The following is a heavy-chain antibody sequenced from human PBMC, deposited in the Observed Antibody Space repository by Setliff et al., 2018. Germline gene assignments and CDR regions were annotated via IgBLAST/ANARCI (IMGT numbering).Heavy chain of an antibody. J-gene: IGHJ6*03. CDR3: ARSGGIGNYNWDV. V-gene: IGHV3-21*05. CDR2: ISSRSTYI. CDR1: GFTFSNYE. D-gene: IGHD3-16*01. Sequence: GGSLRLSCAASGFTFSNYEMDWVRQAPGKGLEWVSYISSRSTYIYQSDSVRGRFTISRDDAKKSLYLQMNSLGAEDTAVYYCARSGGIGNYNWDVWGKGTTVTVSS.